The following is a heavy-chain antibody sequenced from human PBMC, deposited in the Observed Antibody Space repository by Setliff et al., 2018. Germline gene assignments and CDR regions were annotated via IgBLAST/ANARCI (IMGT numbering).Heavy chain of an antibody. J-gene: IGHJ3*02. CDR1: GYGFSSPW. V-gene: IGHV5-51*01. CDR3: ASSSGRASNDAFEI. D-gene: IGHD6-19*01. Sequence: PGESLKISCKGSGYGFSSPWIGWVRQMPGKGLEWRGIIYPVDSDTRYSTSFQGQVTISADESISTAYLQWSSLTASHTAMYYCASSSGRASNDAFEIWGQGTTVTVSS. CDR2: IYPVDSDT.